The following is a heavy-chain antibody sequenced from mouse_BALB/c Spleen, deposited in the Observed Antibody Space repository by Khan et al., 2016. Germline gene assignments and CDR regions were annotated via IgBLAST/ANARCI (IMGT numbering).Heavy chain of an antibody. Sequence: EVQLQESGAELVKPGASVKLSCTASGFNIKDTFMHWVKQRPEQGLEWIGRIDPANGNTRYDPKFQGKATITADTSSNTAYLQLSSLTSEDTAVYNCARRDPIYYNGSTNGYWGQGTTLTVSS. D-gene: IGHD1-1*01. CDR1: GFNIKDTF. V-gene: IGHV14-3*02. J-gene: IGHJ2*01. CDR3: ARRDPIYYNGSTNGY. CDR2: IDPANGNT.